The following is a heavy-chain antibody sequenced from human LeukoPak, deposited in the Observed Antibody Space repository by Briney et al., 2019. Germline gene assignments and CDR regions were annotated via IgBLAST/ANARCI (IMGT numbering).Heavy chain of an antibody. D-gene: IGHD6-19*01. CDR3: ARGTGVAGIDY. J-gene: IGHJ4*02. Sequence: PSETLSLTCAAYGVSFSGYYWSWIRQPPGQGLEWVGEIKHNGSTNYNPSLRSRLTISVNTSKNQFSLKLSSVAAADRAVYYCARGTGVAGIDYWGQGTLVTVSS. CDR1: GVSFSGYY. CDR2: IKHNGST. V-gene: IGHV4-34*01.